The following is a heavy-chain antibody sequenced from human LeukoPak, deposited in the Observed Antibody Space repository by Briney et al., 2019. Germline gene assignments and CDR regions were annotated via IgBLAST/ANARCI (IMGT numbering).Heavy chain of an antibody. Sequence: ASVKVSYKVSGYTLTELSMHWVRQAPGKGLEWMGGFDPEDGETIYAQKFQGRVTMTEDTSTDTAYMELSSLRSEDTAVYYCATDRRSSSSWFGFNFDYWGQGTLVTVSS. V-gene: IGHV1-24*01. J-gene: IGHJ4*02. CDR2: FDPEDGET. D-gene: IGHD6-13*01. CDR3: ATDRRSSSSWFGFNFDY. CDR1: GYTLTELS.